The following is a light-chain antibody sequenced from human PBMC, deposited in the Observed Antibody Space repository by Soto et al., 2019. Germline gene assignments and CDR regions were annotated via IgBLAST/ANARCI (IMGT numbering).Light chain of an antibody. J-gene: IGLJ1*01. CDR2: GNH. Sequence: QSVLTQPPSVSGAPGQTVVISCSGSSSNIGAPYDVNWYRQIPGTAPKLLIYGNHNRPSGVPDRFSGSKSGNTASLTVSGLQAEDEADYYCSSYAGSSNVFGTGTKVTVL. CDR1: SSNIGAPYD. CDR3: SSYAGSSNV. V-gene: IGLV1-40*01.